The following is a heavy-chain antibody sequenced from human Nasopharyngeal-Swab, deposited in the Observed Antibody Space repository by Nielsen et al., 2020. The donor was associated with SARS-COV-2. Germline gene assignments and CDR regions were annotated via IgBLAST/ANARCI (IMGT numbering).Heavy chain of an antibody. Sequence: GESLKISCAASGFAFSSYWMHWVRQAPGKGLVWVSRMNSDGRTINYADSVKGRFTISRDNAQNTLYLQMNSLRDEDTAVYYCGRAENYRFDYWGQGTLVTVSS. CDR2: MNSDGRTI. D-gene: IGHD1-7*01. V-gene: IGHV3-74*01. J-gene: IGHJ4*02. CDR1: GFAFSSYW. CDR3: GRAENYRFDY.